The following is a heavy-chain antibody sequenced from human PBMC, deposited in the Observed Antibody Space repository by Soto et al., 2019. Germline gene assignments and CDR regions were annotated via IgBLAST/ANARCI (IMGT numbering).Heavy chain of an antibody. CDR3: ARLTIASATIAY. V-gene: IGHV4-39*01. J-gene: IGHJ4*02. CDR2: TSYSGTT. Sequence: SETLSLTCTFSGGSINNIAYYLGWIRQPPGKGLEWIGSTSYSGTTFSNPSLKSRVTVPADTSKNQFSLKLTSVTAADTAVYYCARLTIASATIAYWGQGTLVTVSS. D-gene: IGHD6-13*01. CDR1: GGSINNIAYY.